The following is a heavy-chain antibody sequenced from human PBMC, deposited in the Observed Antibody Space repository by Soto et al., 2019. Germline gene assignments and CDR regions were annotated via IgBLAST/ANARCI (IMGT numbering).Heavy chain of an antibody. V-gene: IGHV2-5*02. Sequence: QITLKESGPTLVKPTQTLTLTCTFSGFSLSTSGVGVGWIRQPPGKALEWLALIYWDDDRRYSPSLKSRLTITKVTSKNQVVLTMTNMDPVDTATYYCAYVYGGYDNFDYWGQGTLVTVSS. CDR3: AYVYGGYDNFDY. J-gene: IGHJ4*02. CDR2: IYWDDDR. CDR1: GFSLSTSGVG. D-gene: IGHD5-12*01.